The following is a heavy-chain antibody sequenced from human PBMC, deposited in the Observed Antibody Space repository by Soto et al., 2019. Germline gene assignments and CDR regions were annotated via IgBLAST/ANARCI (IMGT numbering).Heavy chain of an antibody. CDR1: GGSITSYY. CDR3: ARGGPTVIDY. J-gene: IGHJ4*02. CDR2: FYHSGSF. V-gene: IGHV4-59*01. Sequence: SETLSLTCTVSGGSITSYYWTWIRQPPGKGLEWIGYFYHSGSFNYNPSLKSRVTISVDTSKSQFSLKLSSVTSADTAVYYCARGGPTVIDYWGQGTLVTVSS. D-gene: IGHD4-4*01.